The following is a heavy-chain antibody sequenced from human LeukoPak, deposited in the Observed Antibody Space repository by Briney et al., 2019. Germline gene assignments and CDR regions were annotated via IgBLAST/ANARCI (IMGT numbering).Heavy chain of an antibody. J-gene: IGHJ4*02. CDR3: AKDLSGNDY. V-gene: IGHV3-23*01. Sequence: GGSLRLSCGASGFTFSSYAMSWVRQAPGKGLEWVSGISGSGHSTYYADSVKGRFTISRDNPKNTLYLQMNSLGAEDTAVYYCAKDLSGNDYWGQGTLVTVSS. CDR1: GFTFSSYA. CDR2: ISGSGHST.